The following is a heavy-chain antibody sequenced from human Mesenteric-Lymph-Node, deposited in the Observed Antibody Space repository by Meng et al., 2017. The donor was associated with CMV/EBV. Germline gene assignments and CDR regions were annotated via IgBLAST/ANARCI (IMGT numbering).Heavy chain of an antibody. Sequence: GESLKISCAASGFTFSSYEMNWVRQAPGKGLEWVSYISSSGGWTRYADSVKGRFTISRDNAKNSLYLQMNSLRAEDSAVYYCARDRRYWGSCFDYWGQGTLVTVSS. D-gene: IGHD7-27*01. CDR3: ARDRRYWGSCFDY. V-gene: IGHV3-48*03. J-gene: IGHJ4*02. CDR2: ISSSGGWT. CDR1: GFTFSSYE.